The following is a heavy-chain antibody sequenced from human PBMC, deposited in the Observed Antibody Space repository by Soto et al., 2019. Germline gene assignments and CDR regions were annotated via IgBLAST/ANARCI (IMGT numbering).Heavy chain of an antibody. CDR2: ISGSGGST. Sequence: GGSLRLSCAASGFTFSSYAMSWVRQAPGKGLEWVSAISGSGGSTYYADSVKGRFTISRDNSKNTLYLQMNSLRAEDTAVYYCAKDQRGDYYDSSGYYPDAFDIWGQGTMVTVSS. J-gene: IGHJ3*02. CDR3: AKDQRGDYYDSSGYYPDAFDI. V-gene: IGHV3-23*01. CDR1: GFTFSSYA. D-gene: IGHD3-22*01.